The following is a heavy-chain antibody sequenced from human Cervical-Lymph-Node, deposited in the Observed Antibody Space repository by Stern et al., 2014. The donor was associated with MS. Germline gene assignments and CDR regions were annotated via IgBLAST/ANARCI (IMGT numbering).Heavy chain of an antibody. D-gene: IGHD5-18*01. CDR1: GYTFTRFG. CDR3: ARDRYAF. V-gene: IGHV1-18*01. CDR2: ISAYNGNT. J-gene: IGHJ4*02. Sequence: HVQLGQSGAEVKKPGASVKVSCRSSGYTFTRFGISWVRQAPGQGLEWMGWISAYNGNTEYPQKFQGRVTMTRDTSTSTTYMELRSLTFDDTAVYYCARDRYAFWGQGTLVTVSS.